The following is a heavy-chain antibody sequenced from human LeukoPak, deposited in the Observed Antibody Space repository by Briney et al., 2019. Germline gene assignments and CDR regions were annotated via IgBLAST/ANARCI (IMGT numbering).Heavy chain of an antibody. J-gene: IGHJ4*02. D-gene: IGHD6-13*01. V-gene: IGHV3-21*01. Sequence: PGGSLRLSCAASGFTFSSYSMNWVRQAPGKGLEWVSSISSSSSYIYYADSVKGRFTISRDNAKTSLYLQLNSLRAEDTAVYYCARVVAAADSLPYDYWGQGTLVTVSS. CDR3: ARVVAAADSLPYDY. CDR2: ISSSSSYI. CDR1: GFTFSSYS.